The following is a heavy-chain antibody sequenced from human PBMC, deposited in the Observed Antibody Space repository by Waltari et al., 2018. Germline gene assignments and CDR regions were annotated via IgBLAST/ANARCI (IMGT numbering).Heavy chain of an antibody. CDR3: ATDYGGNSYWYFDL. CDR2: VDPEDGET. D-gene: IGHD4-17*01. Sequence: EVQLVQSGAEVKKPGATVKISCKASGYTFTDSYMPWGHTAPGKGLEWMGRVDPEDGETIYAEKFQGRVTITADTSTDTAYMELSSLRSEDTAVYYCATDYGGNSYWYFDLWGRGTLVTVSS. CDR1: GYTFTDSY. J-gene: IGHJ2*01. V-gene: IGHV1-69-2*01.